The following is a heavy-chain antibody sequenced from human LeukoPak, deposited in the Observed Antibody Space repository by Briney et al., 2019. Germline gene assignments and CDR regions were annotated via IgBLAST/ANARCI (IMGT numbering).Heavy chain of an antibody. V-gene: IGHV1-18*01. CDR1: GYTFTSYA. CDR3: ARDVYSSSWDFDY. J-gene: IGHJ4*02. Sequence: ASVKVSCKASGYTFTSYAMHWVRQAPGQRLEWMGWISAYNGNTNYAQKLQGRVTMTTDTSTSTAYMELRSLRSDDTAVYYCARDVYSSSWDFDYWGQGTLVTVSS. D-gene: IGHD6-13*01. CDR2: ISAYNGNT.